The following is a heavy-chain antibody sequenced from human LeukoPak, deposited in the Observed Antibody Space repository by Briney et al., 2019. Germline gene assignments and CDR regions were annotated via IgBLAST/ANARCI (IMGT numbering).Heavy chain of an antibody. D-gene: IGHD3-3*01. CDR3: AEYYTSSDY. CDR2: ISISGGST. J-gene: IGHJ4*02. CDR1: GFSFSSYA. Sequence: TGGSLRLSCAASGFSFSSYAMSWVRQAPGKGLEWVSAISISGGSTYYADSVKGRFTISRDNSKNTMYLQMNSLRAEDTAVYYCAEYYTSSDYWGQGPLVTVSS. V-gene: IGHV3-23*01.